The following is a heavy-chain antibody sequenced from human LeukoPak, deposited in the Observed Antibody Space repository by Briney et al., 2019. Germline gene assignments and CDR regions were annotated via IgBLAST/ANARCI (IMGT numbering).Heavy chain of an antibody. V-gene: IGHV3-21*01. D-gene: IGHD5-24*01. J-gene: IGHJ4*02. CDR1: GFTFSNYA. CDR3: ASRSEMATVKY. Sequence: GGSLRLSCAASGFTFSNYAMSWVRQAPGKGLEWVSSISSSSSYIYYADSVKGRFTISRDNAKNSLYLQMNSLRAEDTAVYYCASRSEMATVKYWGQGTLVTVSS. CDR2: ISSSSSYI.